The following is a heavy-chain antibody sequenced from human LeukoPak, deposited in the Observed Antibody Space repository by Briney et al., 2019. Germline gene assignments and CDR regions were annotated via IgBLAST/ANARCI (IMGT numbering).Heavy chain of an antibody. CDR2: INHSGST. CDR1: GGSFSGYH. CDR3: ARLPGLGAYCSSTSCYHY. V-gene: IGHV4-34*01. Sequence: SETLSLTCAVYGGSFSGYHWSWLPQPPGKGLEWIGEINHSGSTNYNPPLKSRDTISVDTSKNQFSLKLSSVTDADTAVYYCARLPGLGAYCSSTSCYHYWGQGTLVTVSS. J-gene: IGHJ4*02. D-gene: IGHD2-2*01.